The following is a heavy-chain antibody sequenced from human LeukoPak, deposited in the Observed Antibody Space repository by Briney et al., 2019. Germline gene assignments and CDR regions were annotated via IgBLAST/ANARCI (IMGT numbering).Heavy chain of an antibody. D-gene: IGHD4-17*01. J-gene: IGHJ4*02. CDR1: GFTFSDHY. V-gene: IGHV3-11*01. CDR2: ITSSGSIT. CDR3: ARDPDYGDPE. Sequence: GGSLRLSCTASGFTFSDHYMSWFRLSPGKGLQWLSYITSSGSITDYADSVKGRFTISRDNAKNTMFLQMNSLRPEDTAVYYCARDPDYGDPEWGQGTLVTVSS.